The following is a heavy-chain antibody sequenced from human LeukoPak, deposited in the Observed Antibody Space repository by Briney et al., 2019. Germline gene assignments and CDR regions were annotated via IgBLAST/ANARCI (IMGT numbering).Heavy chain of an antibody. CDR2: ISAYNGNT. D-gene: IGHD4-17*01. J-gene: IGHJ5*02. CDR3: ARDIDGDYLYNWFDP. CDR1: GYTFTSYG. Sequence: ASAKVSCKASGYTFTSYGISWVRQAPGQGLEWMGWISAYNGNTNYAQKLQGRVTMTTDTSTSTAYMELRSLRSDDTAVYYCARDIDGDYLYNWFDPWGQGTLVTVSS. V-gene: IGHV1-18*01.